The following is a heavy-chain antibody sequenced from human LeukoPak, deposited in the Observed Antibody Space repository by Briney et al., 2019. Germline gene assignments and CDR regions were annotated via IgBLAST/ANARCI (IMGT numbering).Heavy chain of an antibody. V-gene: IGHV4-39*01. J-gene: IGHJ6*02. CDR1: GGSISSSSYY. Sequence: SETLSLTCTVSGGSISSSSYYWVWLRQPPGKGLEWIGTIYYSGSTYYNPSLKSRVTMSVDTSKNQFSLNVNSVTAADTAVYYCARSDSSSSVVLGGYYGMDVWGQGTTVTVCS. CDR3: ARSDSSSSVVLGGYYGMDV. D-gene: IGHD6-6*01. CDR2: IYYSGST.